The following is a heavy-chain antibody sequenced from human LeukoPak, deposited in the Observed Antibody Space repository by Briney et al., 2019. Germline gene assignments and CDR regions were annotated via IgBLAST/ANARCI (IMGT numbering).Heavy chain of an antibody. Sequence: SETLSLTCTASGGSISSSGYYWGWIRQPPGKGLECIGIMSYSGSTYYNPSLKSRATMSVDTSKNHFSLKLSSVTAADTAVYYCARQIYYDRSGYFYFNWGQGTLVTVSS. V-gene: IGHV4-39*01. CDR3: ARQIYYDRSGYFYFN. CDR1: GGSISSSGYY. CDR2: MSYSGST. D-gene: IGHD3-22*01. J-gene: IGHJ4*02.